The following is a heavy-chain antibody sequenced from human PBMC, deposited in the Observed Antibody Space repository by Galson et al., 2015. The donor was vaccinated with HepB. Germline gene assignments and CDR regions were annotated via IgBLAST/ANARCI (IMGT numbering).Heavy chain of an antibody. V-gene: IGHV1-18*01. CDR1: GSSFTTYG. CDR2: ISAYNGNT. D-gene: IGHD6-19*01. J-gene: IGHJ4*02. CDR3: AREPDSGYSRGLSRRLEY. Sequence: QSGAEVKKPGASVKVSCKASGSSFTTYGFSWVRQAPGQGLEWMGWISAYNGNTHYARKFQGRVTMTTDTSTTTAYMELRSLRYDDTAVYYRAREPDSGYSRGLSRRLEYWGQGTLVTVSS.